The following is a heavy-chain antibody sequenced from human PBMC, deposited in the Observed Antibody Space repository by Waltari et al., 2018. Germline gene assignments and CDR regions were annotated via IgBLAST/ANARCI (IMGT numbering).Heavy chain of an antibody. CDR3: ATYIGASIGTAAFDV. CDR1: GVSITSNRHY. CDR2: MSYSGAT. V-gene: IGHV4-39*01. Sequence: QLQLQESVPGLVKPSETLSLTCSVSGVSITSNRHYSGWIRQPPGQGPDWHATMSYSGATYISPSLKSRVTISRDTSNDQLSRTLRSVTAADTAVYYCATYIGASIGTAAFDVWGQGTMVNVSS. J-gene: IGHJ3*01. D-gene: IGHD5-12*01.